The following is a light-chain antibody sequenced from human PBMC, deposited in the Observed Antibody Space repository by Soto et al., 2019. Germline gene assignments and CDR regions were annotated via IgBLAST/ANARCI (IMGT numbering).Light chain of an antibody. CDR3: QQYNSYSPLT. Sequence: DIQMTQSPSTLSASVGDRVTITCRASQSISSWLDWYQQKPGKAPKLLIYKASSLDSGVPSRFSGSGSGTEFTLTISSLQPDDFATYYYQQYNSYSPLTFGGGTKVEIK. CDR2: KAS. CDR1: QSISSW. J-gene: IGKJ4*01. V-gene: IGKV1-5*03.